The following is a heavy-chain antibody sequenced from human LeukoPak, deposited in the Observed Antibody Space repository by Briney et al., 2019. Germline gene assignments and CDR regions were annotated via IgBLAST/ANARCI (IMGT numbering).Heavy chain of an antibody. CDR2: IYSGGST. V-gene: IGHV3-53*01. Sequence: GGSLRLSCAASGFTVSSNYMSWVRQAPGKGLEWVSVIYSGGSTYYADSVKGRFTISRDNSKNTLYLQMNSLRAEDTAVYYCAGEFRGSGKYYFDYWGQGTLVTVSS. CDR1: GFTVSSNY. CDR3: AGEFRGSGKYYFDY. D-gene: IGHD3-10*01. J-gene: IGHJ4*02.